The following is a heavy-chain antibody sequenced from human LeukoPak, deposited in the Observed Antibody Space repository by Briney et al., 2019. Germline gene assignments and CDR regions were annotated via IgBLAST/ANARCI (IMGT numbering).Heavy chain of an antibody. CDR3: VRASYTGFDLHFDQ. V-gene: IGHV3-48*03. J-gene: IGHJ4*02. CDR2: ISSDGKTI. D-gene: IGHD5-12*01. Sequence: GGSLRLSCSASGFAFSGREMAWVRQAPGKGLEWVSYISSDGKTILHADSVKGRITISRDNAKNSLYPQLGGLRVEDSAFYYCVRASYTGFDLHFDQWGQGTLVTVSS. CDR1: GFAFSGRE.